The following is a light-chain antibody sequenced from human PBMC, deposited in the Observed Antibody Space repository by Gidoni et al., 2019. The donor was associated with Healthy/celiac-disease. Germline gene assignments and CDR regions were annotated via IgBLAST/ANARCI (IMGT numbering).Light chain of an antibody. CDR1: SSNIGSNT. CDR2: SHN. J-gene: IGLJ2*01. V-gene: IGLV1-44*01. Sequence: QSVLPQPPSAFGTPGQRVTISCSGRSSNIGSNTVNCYQQLPGTAPKLLIYSHNQRPSGVPDRFSGSKSGTSASLAISGLQSEDEADYYCAAWDDSLNGVVFGGGTKLTVL. CDR3: AAWDDSLNGVV.